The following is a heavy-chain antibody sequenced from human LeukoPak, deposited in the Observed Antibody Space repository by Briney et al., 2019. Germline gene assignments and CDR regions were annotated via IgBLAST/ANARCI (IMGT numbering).Heavy chain of an antibody. CDR3: AKGSGRPNWFDP. CDR1: GFTLNNYD. V-gene: IGHV3-23*01. D-gene: IGHD3-10*01. Sequence: GGSLRLSCADSGFTLNNYDMSWVRQAPGKGLEWVSAISGSSGGTTYYAGSVKGRFTISRDNSKNTLYLQMNSLRAEDTAVYYCAKGSGRPNWFDPWGQGTLVTVPS. J-gene: IGHJ5*02. CDR2: ISGSSGGTT.